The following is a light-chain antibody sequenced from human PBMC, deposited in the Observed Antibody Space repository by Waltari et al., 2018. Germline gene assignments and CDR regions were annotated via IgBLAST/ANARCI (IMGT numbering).Light chain of an antibody. J-gene: IGKJ1*01. CDR3: QQYHNWPRV. CDR2: GAS. Sequence: EIVMTQSPATLSVSPGERATLSCKASQSVITNLAWYQQKPGQPPRLLIYGASARATGIPDRFSGSGFGTEFTLAISSLQSEDSAIYYCQQYHNWPRVFGQGTEVEIK. V-gene: IGKV3-15*01. CDR1: QSVITN.